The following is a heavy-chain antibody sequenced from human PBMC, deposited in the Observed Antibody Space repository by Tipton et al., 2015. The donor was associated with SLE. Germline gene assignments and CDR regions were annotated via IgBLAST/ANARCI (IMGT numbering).Heavy chain of an antibody. J-gene: IGHJ5*02. D-gene: IGHD2-2*01. CDR2: IYTSGST. CDR3: ARTWVVVPALFDP. CDR1: GGSISSGSYY. Sequence: TLSLTCTVSGGSISSGSYYWSWIRQPAGRGLEWIGRIYTSGSTNYNPSLKSRVTISVDTSKNQFSLKLSSVTAADTAVYYCARTWVVVPALFDPWGQGTLVTVPS. V-gene: IGHV4-61*02.